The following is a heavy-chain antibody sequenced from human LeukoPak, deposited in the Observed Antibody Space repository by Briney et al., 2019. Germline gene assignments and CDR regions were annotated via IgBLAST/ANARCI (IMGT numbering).Heavy chain of an antibody. D-gene: IGHD3-10*01. CDR2: IYHSGST. CDR3: ARVLVWFGVFDGMDV. V-gene: IGHV4-30-2*01. CDR1: GGSISSGGYY. J-gene: IGHJ6*02. Sequence: SETLSLTCTVSGGSISSGGYYWSWIRQPPGKGLEWIGYIYHSGSTYYNPSLKSRVTISVDRSKNQFSLKLSSVTAADTAVYYCARVLVWFGVFDGMDVWGQGTTVTVSS.